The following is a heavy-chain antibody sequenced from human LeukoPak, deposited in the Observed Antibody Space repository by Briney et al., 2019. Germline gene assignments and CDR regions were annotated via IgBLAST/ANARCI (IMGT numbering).Heavy chain of an antibody. CDR2: ISSSSSYI. CDR3: ARRHDYYYGSGSHNNWFDP. V-gene: IGHV3-21*01. D-gene: IGHD3-10*01. CDR1: GFTFSSYS. Sequence: GGSLRLSCAASGFTFSSYSMNWVRQAPGKGLEWVSSISSSSSYIYYADSVKGRFTISRDNAKNSLYLQMNSLRAEDTAVYYCARRHDYYYGSGSHNNWFDPWGQGTLVTVSS. J-gene: IGHJ5*02.